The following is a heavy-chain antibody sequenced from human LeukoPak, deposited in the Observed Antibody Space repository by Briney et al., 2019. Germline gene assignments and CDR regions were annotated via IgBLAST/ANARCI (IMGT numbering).Heavy chain of an antibody. V-gene: IGHV3-23*01. CDR1: GFTFSSYA. CDR2: ISGSGGST. J-gene: IGHJ4*02. Sequence: GGSLTLSCAPSGFTFSSYAMSWVRQAARNGREWGSAISGSGGSTYYADSVKGRFAISRDNSKNTLYLQMNRLRAEDTAVYYCAKDHCEVSGCYPPSTFDYWGQGTLVTVSS. CDR3: AKDHCEVSGCYPPSTFDY. D-gene: IGHD2-15*01.